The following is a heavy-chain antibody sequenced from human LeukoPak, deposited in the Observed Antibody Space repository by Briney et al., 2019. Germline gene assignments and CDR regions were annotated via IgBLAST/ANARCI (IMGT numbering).Heavy chain of an antibody. J-gene: IGHJ4*02. CDR1: GGSFSGYY. CDR3: ARVGYGDYAPD. D-gene: IGHD4-17*01. Sequence: SETLSLTCALYGGSFSGYYWSWIRQPPGKGLEWIGEINHSGSTNYNPSLKSRVTISVDTSKNQFSLKLSSVTAADTAVYYCARVGYGDYAPDWGQGTLVTVSS. CDR2: INHSGST. V-gene: IGHV4-34*01.